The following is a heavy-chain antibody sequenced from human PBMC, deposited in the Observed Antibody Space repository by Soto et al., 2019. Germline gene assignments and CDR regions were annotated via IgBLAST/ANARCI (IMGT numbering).Heavy chain of an antibody. J-gene: IGHJ4*02. Sequence: QVQLQESGPGLVKPSQTLSLTCTVSGGSISSGGYYWSWIRQHPGKGLEWIGYIYYSGSTYYNPSLKSRVTVSVDTSKNQFPRNLRSVTAAATAVYYCARSGYSYGPHPLLYWGQGTLVTVSS. V-gene: IGHV4-31*03. CDR3: ARSGYSYGPHPLLY. D-gene: IGHD5-18*01. CDR2: IYYSGST. CDR1: GGSISSGGYY.